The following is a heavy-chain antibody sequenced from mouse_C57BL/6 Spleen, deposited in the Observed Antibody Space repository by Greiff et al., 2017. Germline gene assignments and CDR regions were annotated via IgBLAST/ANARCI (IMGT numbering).Heavy chain of an antibody. V-gene: IGHV1-52*01. D-gene: IGHD2-4*01. J-gene: IGHJ4*01. CDR3: ARGGDYLYAMDY. Sequence: VQLQQPGPELVRPGSSVKLSCKASGYTFTSYWMHWVKQRPIQGLEWIGNIDPSDSETHYNQKFKDKATLTVDKSSSTAYMQLSSLTSEDSAVYYCARGGDYLYAMDYWGQGTSVTVSS. CDR2: IDPSDSET. CDR1: GYTFTSYW.